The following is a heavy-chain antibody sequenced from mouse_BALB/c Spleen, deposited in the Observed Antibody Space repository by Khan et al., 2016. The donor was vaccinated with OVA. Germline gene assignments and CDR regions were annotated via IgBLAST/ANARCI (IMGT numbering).Heavy chain of an antibody. CDR2: ISTYYGDV. J-gene: IGHJ3*01. CDR3: ERGGGGNRFAY. Sequence: QVQLQQSGAELVRPGVSVKISCKGSGHTFTDFTMHWVKQSHAKSLEWIGVISTYYGDVTYNQKFKGKATMTVDKSSSTAYMELARLTSEDSAIYYWERGGGGNRFAYWGQGTLVTVSA. V-gene: IGHV1S137*01. CDR1: GHTFTDFT.